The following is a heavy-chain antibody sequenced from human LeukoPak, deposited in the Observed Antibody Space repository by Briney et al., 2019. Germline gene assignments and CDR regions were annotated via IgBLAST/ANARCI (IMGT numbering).Heavy chain of an antibody. CDR1: GFTFSSYE. V-gene: IGHV3-48*03. D-gene: IGHD1-26*01. CDR2: ISSGGSSI. CDR3: AKDHRVGATPPRIDY. Sequence: GGSLRLSCAASGFTFSSYEMNWVRQAPGKGLEWVSYISSGGSSIYYADSVKGRFTISRDNAKNSLYLQMNSLRAEDTAVYYCAKDHRVGATPPRIDYWGQGTLVTVSS. J-gene: IGHJ4*02.